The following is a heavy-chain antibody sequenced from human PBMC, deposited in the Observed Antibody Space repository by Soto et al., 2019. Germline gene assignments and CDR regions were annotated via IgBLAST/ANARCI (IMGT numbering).Heavy chain of an antibody. CDR3: ASVYGSGGYDY. J-gene: IGHJ4*02. Sequence: SETLSLTCAVSSGSISSNNWWSWVRQPPGKGLEWTGEIYHSGSTNYNPSLKSRVTISVDKSKNQFPLKLSSVTAADTAVYYCASVYGSGGYDYWGQGTLVTVSS. V-gene: IGHV4-4*02. D-gene: IGHD3-10*01. CDR1: SGSISSNNW. CDR2: IYHSGST.